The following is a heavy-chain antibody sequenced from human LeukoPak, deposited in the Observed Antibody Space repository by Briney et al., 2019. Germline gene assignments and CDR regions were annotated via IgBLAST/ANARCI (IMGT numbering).Heavy chain of an antibody. J-gene: IGHJ3*02. CDR3: ARESSYSSGLGTSAFDI. V-gene: IGHV4-31*03. CDR1: GGSISSGGYY. CDR2: IYYSGST. Sequence: SQTLSLTCTVSGGSISSGGYYWSWIRQHPGKGLEWIGYIYYSGSTYYNPSLKSRVTISVDTSKNQFSLKLSSVTAADTAVYYCARESSYSSGLGTSAFDIWGQGTMVTVSS. D-gene: IGHD3-22*01.